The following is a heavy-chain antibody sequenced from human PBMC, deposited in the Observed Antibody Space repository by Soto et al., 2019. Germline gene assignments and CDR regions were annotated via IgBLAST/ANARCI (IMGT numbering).Heavy chain of an antibody. CDR1: GFTFSSYA. CDR3: AKSNLVVVPSSMGY. D-gene: IGHD2-2*01. V-gene: IGHV3-23*01. Sequence: VGSLRLSGAASGFTFSSYAMTWVRQTPGKGLEWVSALSGSGGSTFYADSVKGRFTISRDNSKNTLYLQMNSLRAEDTAVYYCAKSNLVVVPSSMGYWGRGTLVTVSS. J-gene: IGHJ4*02. CDR2: LSGSGGST.